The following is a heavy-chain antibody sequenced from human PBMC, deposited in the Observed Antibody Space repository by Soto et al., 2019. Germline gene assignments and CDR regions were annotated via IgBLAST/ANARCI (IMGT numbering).Heavy chain of an antibody. CDR1: GYTFTSYG. CDR2: ISPLKGRT. J-gene: IGHJ1*01. D-gene: IGHD4-17*01. Sequence: QVQLVQSGPDLKRPGASMKVSCKASGYTFTSYGISWVRQAPGQGLEWMAWISPLKGRTQYSQKAQGRVTLSTDTSSSTAYMDMKNLKVDDTAVYYCAMDYDDRPEYFKHWGQGTLVTVS. V-gene: IGHV1-18*04. CDR3: AMDYDDRPEYFKH.